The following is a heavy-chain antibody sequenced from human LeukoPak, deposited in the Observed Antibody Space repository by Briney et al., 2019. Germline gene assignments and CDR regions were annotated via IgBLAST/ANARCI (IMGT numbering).Heavy chain of an antibody. V-gene: IGHV4-59*06. J-gene: IGHJ4*02. Sequence: PSETLSLTCTVSGGSISSYYWSWIRQPPGKGLEWIGYIYYSGSTYYNPSLKSRVTISVDTSKNQFSLKLSSVTAADTAVYYCAAGVYYYDSSGYQPFDYWGQGTLVTVSS. CDR2: IYYSGST. CDR3: AAGVYYYDSSGYQPFDY. CDR1: GGSISSYY. D-gene: IGHD3-22*01.